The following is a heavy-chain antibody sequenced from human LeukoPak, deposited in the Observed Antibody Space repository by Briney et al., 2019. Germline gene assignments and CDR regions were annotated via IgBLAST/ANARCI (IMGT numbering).Heavy chain of an antibody. CDR3: AELGITMIGGV. Sequence: GGSLRLSCAASGFTFSSYSMKWVRQAPGKGLEWVSSITSSGRYIYYADSVKGRFTISRDNAKNSLYLQMNSLRAEDTAVYYCAELGITMIGGVWGKGTTVTISS. CDR1: GFTFSSYS. V-gene: IGHV3-21*01. CDR2: ITSSGRYI. J-gene: IGHJ6*04. D-gene: IGHD3-10*02.